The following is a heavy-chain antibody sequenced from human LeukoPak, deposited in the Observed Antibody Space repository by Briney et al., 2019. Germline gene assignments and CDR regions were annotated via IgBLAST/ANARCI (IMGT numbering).Heavy chain of an antibody. CDR1: GFTFSSYA. J-gene: IGHJ3*02. V-gene: IGHV3-53*01. CDR3: AGGSYYYDSSTNHDAFDI. Sequence: GGSLRLSCAASGFTFSSYAMSWVRQAPGKGLEWVSVIYSGGSTYYADSVKSRFTISRDNSKNTLYLQMNSLRAEDTAVYYCAGGSYYYDSSTNHDAFDIWGQGTMVTVSS. CDR2: IYSGGST. D-gene: IGHD3-22*01.